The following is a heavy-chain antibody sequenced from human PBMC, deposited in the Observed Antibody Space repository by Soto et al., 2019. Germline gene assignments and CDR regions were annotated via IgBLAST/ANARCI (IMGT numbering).Heavy chain of an antibody. V-gene: IGHV4-39*01. CDR1: GDSMSTNAYY. D-gene: IGHD2-8*01. J-gene: IGHJ4*02. Sequence: SETLSLTCTVSGDSMSTNAYYWGWVRQPPGKGLEWIGSIFHSGSSYYNPSLKSRLTISVDMPNNQFSLNLSSATAAETAVYYCARHVAFCSNGVCYTQYFDFWGQRPLVTVSS. CDR2: IFHSGSS. CDR3: ARHVAFCSNGVCYTQYFDF.